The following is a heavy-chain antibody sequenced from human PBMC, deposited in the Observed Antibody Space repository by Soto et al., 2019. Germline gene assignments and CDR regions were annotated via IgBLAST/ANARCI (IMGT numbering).Heavy chain of an antibody. CDR3: AREVFGPGTGWFDP. V-gene: IGHV4-31*03. CDR1: GGSIGSGGFY. CDR2: IYHIGST. J-gene: IGHJ5*02. Sequence: QVQLQESGPGLVKPSQTLSLTCTVSGGSIGSGGFYWSWIRQHPGKGLENIGYIYHIGSTYYNPSLRSRVIFSLDTSKNQFSLKLSSVTAADTAVYYCAREVFGPGTGWFDPWGQGTLVTVSS. D-gene: IGHD3-10*01.